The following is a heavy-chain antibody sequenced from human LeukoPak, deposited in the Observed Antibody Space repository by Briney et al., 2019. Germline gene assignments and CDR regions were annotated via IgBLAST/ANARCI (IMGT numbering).Heavy chain of an antibody. CDR2: IGYDGSEI. J-gene: IGHJ4*02. V-gene: IGHV3-30*02. D-gene: IGHD3-22*01. Sequence: GESLRLSCATSGFTFSTYGMHWVRQAPGKGLEWVAFIGYDGSEIHYADSVKGRFTISRDNSKNTVHLQMGGLRGEDTAVYYCAKRGKASPGYYNYFDSWGQGTLVTVSS. CDR1: GFTFSTYG. CDR3: AKRGKASPGYYNYFDS.